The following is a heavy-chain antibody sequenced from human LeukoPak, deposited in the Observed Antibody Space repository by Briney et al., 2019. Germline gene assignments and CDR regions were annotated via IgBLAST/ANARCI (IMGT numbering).Heavy chain of an antibody. Sequence: GGSLRLSCAASGFTFSSYWMSWVRQAPGKGLEWVANIKQDGSEKYYVDSVKGRFTISRDNAKNSLYLQMNSLRAEDTAVYYCARASLNMKYSSGWYVYYYYYMDVWGKGTTVTVSS. V-gene: IGHV3-7*01. CDR2: IKQDGSEK. CDR1: GFTFSSYW. J-gene: IGHJ6*03. D-gene: IGHD6-19*01. CDR3: ARASLNMKYSSGWYVYYYYYMDV.